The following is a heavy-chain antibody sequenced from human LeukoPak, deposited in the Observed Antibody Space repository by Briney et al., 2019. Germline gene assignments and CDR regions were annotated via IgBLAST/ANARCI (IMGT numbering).Heavy chain of an antibody. CDR1: GVSISSSSYY. CDR3: ARHAFTIFGVVLDYFDY. V-gene: IGHV4-39*01. J-gene: IGHJ4*02. Sequence: TSSETVSLTCTVSGVSISSSSYYWGWIRQPPGKGLEWIASIYYSGSTYYNPSLKSRVTISVDTSKNQFSLKLSSVTAADTAVYYCARHAFTIFGVVLDYFDYGGQGTLVTVSS. CDR2: IYYSGST. D-gene: IGHD3-3*01.